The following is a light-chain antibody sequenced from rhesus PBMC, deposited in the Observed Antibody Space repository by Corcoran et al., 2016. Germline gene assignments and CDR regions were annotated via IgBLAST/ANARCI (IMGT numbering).Light chain of an antibody. V-gene: IGKV3-24*04. Sequence: ETVVTQSPATLALSPGERATLSCRASQSVGSYLAWYQQKPGQAPRLLIYGASSRATGIPDRFSGSGSGTDFTLTISSLEPEDVGVYYCQQSSNLSRTFGQGTKVEIK. CDR1: QSVGSY. CDR3: QQSSNLSRT. J-gene: IGKJ1*01. CDR2: GAS.